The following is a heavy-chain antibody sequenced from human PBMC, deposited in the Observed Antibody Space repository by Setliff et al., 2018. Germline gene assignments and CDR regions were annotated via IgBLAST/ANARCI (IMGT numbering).Heavy chain of an antibody. CDR3: ARQPYSTTYYYYYYMDV. J-gene: IGHJ6*03. CDR2: IFYTGST. V-gene: IGHV4-39*01. D-gene: IGHD6-13*01. CDR1: NGSISSGNYF. Sequence: PSETLSLTCTVSNGSISSGNYFWGWIRQPPGKGLEWMGSIFYTGSTYYSPSLKSRVTMSIDTSKNQFSLNLNSVTAADTAVYYCARQPYSTTYYYYYYMDVWGKGTTVTVS.